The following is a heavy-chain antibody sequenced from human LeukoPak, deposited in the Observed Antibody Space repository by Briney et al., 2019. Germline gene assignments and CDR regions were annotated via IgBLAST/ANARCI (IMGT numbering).Heavy chain of an antibody. CDR3: ARVPQYYDYVWPMATYYFDY. V-gene: IGHV4-39*07. D-gene: IGHD3-16*01. J-gene: IGHJ4*02. Sequence: MTSETLSLTCTVSGGSISSGGYYWSWIRQPPGKGLEWIGEINHSGSTNYNPSLKSRVTISVDTSKNQFSLKLSSVTAADTAVYYCARVPQYYDYVWPMATYYFDYWGQGTLVTVSS. CDR1: GGSISSGGYY. CDR2: INHSGST.